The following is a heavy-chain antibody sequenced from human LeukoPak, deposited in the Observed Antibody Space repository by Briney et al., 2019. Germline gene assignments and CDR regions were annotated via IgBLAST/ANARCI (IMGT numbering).Heavy chain of an antibody. D-gene: IGHD6-19*01. CDR2: IYYSGST. V-gene: IGHV4-59*01. CDR3: ARETPQWLAGGFDY. CDR1: GGSISSYY. Sequence: PSETLSLTCTVSGGSISSYYWSWIRQPPGEGLEWIGYIYYSGSTNYNPSLKRRVTISVDTSKNQFSLKLSSVTAADTAVYYCARETPQWLAGGFDYWGQGTLVTVSS. J-gene: IGHJ4*02.